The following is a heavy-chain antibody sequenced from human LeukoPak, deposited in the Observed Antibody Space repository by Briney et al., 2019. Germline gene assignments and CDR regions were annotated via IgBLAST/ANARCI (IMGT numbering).Heavy chain of an antibody. CDR3: ARFTPSLWFGESWFDP. V-gene: IGHV4-61*01. D-gene: IGHD3-10*01. J-gene: IGHJ5*02. CDR2: IYYSGST. Sequence: PSETLSLTCTVSGGSVSSGSYYWSWIRQPPGKGLEWIGYIYYSGSTNYNPSLKSRVTTSVDTSKNQFSLKLSSVTAADTAVYYCARFTPSLWFGESWFDPWGQGTLVTVSS. CDR1: GGSVSSGSYY.